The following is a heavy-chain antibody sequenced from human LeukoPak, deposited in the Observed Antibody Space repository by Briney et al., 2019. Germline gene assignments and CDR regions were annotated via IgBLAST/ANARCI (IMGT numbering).Heavy chain of an antibody. D-gene: IGHD3-3*01. V-gene: IGHV3-23*01. CDR3: VKKRSYYDFWSGYCHY. CDR2: IGGGGDYT. CDR1: GFTFSNYG. J-gene: IGHJ4*02. Sequence: PGGSLRLSCAASGFTFSNYGMSWVRQTPGKGLECVSTIGGGGDYTYYADSVKGRFTVSRDNSKNTLYLQMNSLRAEDTALYYCVKKRSYYDFWSGYCHYWGQGTLVTVSS.